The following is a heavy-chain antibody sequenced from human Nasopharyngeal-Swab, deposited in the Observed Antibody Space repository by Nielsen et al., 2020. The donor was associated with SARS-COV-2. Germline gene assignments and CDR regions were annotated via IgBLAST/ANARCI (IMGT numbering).Heavy chain of an antibody. CDR1: GGSISGFY. CDR2: ISDSGST. CDR3: TRGYGWYAY. J-gene: IGHJ4*02. V-gene: IGHV4-59*01. D-gene: IGHD6-19*01. Sequence: GSLRLSCTVSGGSISGFYWSWIRQLPGKGLEWIGYISDSGSTIYNPSLRSRVTMSVDTSKNQFSLRLSSVTTADMAVYYCTRGYGWYAYWGQGTLVTVSS.